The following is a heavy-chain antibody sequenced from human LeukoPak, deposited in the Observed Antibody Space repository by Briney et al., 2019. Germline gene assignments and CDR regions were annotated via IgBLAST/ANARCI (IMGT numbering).Heavy chain of an antibody. Sequence: ASVKVSCKASGYTFTGYYMHWVRQAPGRGLEWMGWINPNSGGTNYAQKFQGRVTMTRDTSISTAYMELSRLRSDDTAVYYCARMGSYGDEKEGYYYYGMDVWGQGTTVTVSS. V-gene: IGHV1-2*02. CDR2: INPNSGGT. D-gene: IGHD4-17*01. CDR3: ARMGSYGDEKEGYYYYGMDV. CDR1: GYTFTGYY. J-gene: IGHJ6*02.